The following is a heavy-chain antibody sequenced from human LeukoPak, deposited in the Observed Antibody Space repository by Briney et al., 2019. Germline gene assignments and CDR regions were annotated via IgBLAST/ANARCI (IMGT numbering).Heavy chain of an antibody. CDR2: IYYSGST. CDR3: AREPDSSGYYDKYYYYGMDV. CDR1: GGSISSYY. J-gene: IGHJ6*02. V-gene: IGHV4-59*01. Sequence: SETLSLTCTVSGGSISSYYWSWIRQPPGKGLEWIGYIYYSGSTNYNPSLKSRVTISVDTSKNQFSLKLSSVTAADTAVYYCAREPDSSGYYDKYYYYGMDVWGQGTTVTVSS. D-gene: IGHD3-22*01.